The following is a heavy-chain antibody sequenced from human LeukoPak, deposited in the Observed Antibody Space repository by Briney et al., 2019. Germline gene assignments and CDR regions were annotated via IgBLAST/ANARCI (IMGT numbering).Heavy chain of an antibody. CDR1: GYSFSSYW. V-gene: IGHV5-51*01. J-gene: IGHJ4*02. Sequence: GESLKISCKGLGYSFSSYWNAWVRHRPGKGLEWMGIIYPGGSETRYDPSFQGQVTISADSYTSTTYLQWSSLRASDTAMYCCARASRDGYNQNFDHWGQGTLVTVSS. CDR3: ARASRDGYNQNFDH. CDR2: IYPGGSET. D-gene: IGHD5-24*01.